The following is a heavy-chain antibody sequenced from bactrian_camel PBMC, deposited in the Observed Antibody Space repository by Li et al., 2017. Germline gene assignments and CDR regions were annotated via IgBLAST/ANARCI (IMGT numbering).Heavy chain of an antibody. V-gene: IGHV3S63*01. Sequence: HVQLVESGGGSMRAGGSLRLSCVVSGYPWDSSSVAWFRQGAGREREGVAVIDRDDGSTHYADSVSGRFTISRDNAKKTMYLQVNSLKPEDTSMYFCAAGSTWRCGTSGWRPNHWGQGTQVTVS. CDR3: AAGSTWRCGTSGWRPNH. D-gene: IGHD4*01. CDR1: GYPWDSSS. CDR2: IDRDDGST. J-gene: IGHJ4*01.